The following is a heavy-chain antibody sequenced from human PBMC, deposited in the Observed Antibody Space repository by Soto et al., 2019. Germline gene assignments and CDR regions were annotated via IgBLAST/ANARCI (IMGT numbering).Heavy chain of an antibody. D-gene: IGHD2-8*01. CDR2: INPRAAST. CDR1: GYTFTNYF. V-gene: IGHV1-46*01. Sequence: QVQLVQSGAEVNKPGASVKVSCKTSGYTFTNYFIHWVRQAPGQGLEWMGIINPRAASTNYAQKFHGRVTVPXDXXXXXXXXXXXXXXXXXXXXXXXAKEYGVCRVFDYWGQVTLVTVSS. CDR3: AKEYGVCRVFDY. J-gene: IGHJ4*02.